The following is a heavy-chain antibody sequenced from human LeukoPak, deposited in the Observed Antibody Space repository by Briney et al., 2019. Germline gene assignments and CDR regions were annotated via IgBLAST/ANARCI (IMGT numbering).Heavy chain of an antibody. CDR2: ISGSGGST. CDR3: AKAFRGVVVPDFDY. CDR1: GFTFSSYA. Sequence: QSGGSLRLSCAASGFTFSSYAMHWVRQAPGKGLEWVSSISGSGGSTYYADSVKGRFTISRDNSKNTLYLQMNSLRAEDTAVYYCAKAFRGVVVPDFDYWGQGTLVTVSS. D-gene: IGHD3-16*02. V-gene: IGHV3-23*01. J-gene: IGHJ4*02.